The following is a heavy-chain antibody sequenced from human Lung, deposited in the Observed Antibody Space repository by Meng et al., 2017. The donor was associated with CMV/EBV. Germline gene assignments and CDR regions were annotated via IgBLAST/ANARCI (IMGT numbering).Heavy chain of an antibody. CDR1: GRTFTSYS. CDR2: IIPILGIA. V-gene: IGHV1-69*10. CDR3: ARGTGYGSSTCCWGSDDSSYYFDY. J-gene: IGHJ4*02. Sequence: SXXVSXKASGRTFTSYSISWVRQAPGQGLEWMGWIIPILGIANYAQKFQGRVTITTDNSRSTAYMELSSLRSEDTAVYYCARGTGYGSSTCCWGSDDSSYYFDYXGQGXLVTVSS. D-gene: IGHD2-2*01.